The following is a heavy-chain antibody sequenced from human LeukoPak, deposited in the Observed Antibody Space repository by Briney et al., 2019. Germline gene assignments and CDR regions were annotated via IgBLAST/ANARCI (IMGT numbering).Heavy chain of an antibody. D-gene: IGHD6-19*01. J-gene: IGHJ3*02. CDR1: GYTFTGYY. CDR3: QWLVPPDAFDI. Sequence: ASVKVSCKASGYTFTGYYMHWVRQAPGQGLEWMGWINPNSGGTNYAQKFQGRVTMTRDTSISTAYMELSRLRSDDTAVYWTQWLVPPDAFDIWGQGTMVTVSS. V-gene: IGHV1-2*02. CDR2: INPNSGGT.